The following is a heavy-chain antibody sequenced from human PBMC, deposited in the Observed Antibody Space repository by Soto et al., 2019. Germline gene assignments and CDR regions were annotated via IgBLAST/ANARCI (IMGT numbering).Heavy chain of an antibody. D-gene: IGHD3-3*01. J-gene: IGHJ4*02. CDR3: AFRVHDFWSGYSNPSPFDY. V-gene: IGHV1-18*01. CDR2: ISAYNGNT. CDR1: GYTVTSYG. Sequence: ASVKVSCKASGYTVTSYGISWVRQAPGQGLEWMGWISAYNGNTNYAQKLQGRVTMTTDTSTSTAYMELSSLRSDDTAVYYCAFRVHDFWSGYSNPSPFDYWGQGTLVTVSS.